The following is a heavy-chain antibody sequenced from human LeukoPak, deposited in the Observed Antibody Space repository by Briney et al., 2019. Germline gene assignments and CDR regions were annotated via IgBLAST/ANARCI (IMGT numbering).Heavy chain of an antibody. V-gene: IGHV1-18*01. J-gene: IGHJ4*02. Sequence: GSSVKVSCKASGYTFTSYGISWVRQAPGQGLEWMGWISAENGNTNYAQKLQGRVTMTTDTSTSTAYMELRSLRSDDTAVYYCAREAYCSSTSCYLRLIDYWGQGTLVTVSS. D-gene: IGHD2-2*01. CDR1: GYTFTSYG. CDR2: ISAENGNT. CDR3: AREAYCSSTSCYLRLIDY.